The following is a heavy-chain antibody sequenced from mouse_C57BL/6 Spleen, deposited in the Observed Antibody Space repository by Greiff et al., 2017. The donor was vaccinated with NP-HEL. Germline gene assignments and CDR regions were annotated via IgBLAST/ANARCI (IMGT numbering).Heavy chain of an antibody. CDR2: IYPGDGDT. D-gene: IGHD2-1*01. CDR1: GYAFSSYW. V-gene: IGHV1-80*01. J-gene: IGHJ2*01. Sequence: VQLQQSGAELVKPGASVKISCKASGYAFSSYWMNWVKQRPGKGLEWIGQIYPGDGDTNYNGKFKGKATLTADKSSSTAYMQLSSLTSEVSAVYFCARRADGNSYFDYWGQGTTLTVSS. CDR3: ARRADGNSYFDY.